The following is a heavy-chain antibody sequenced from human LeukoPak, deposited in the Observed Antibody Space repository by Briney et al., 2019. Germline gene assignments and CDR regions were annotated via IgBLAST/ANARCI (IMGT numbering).Heavy chain of an antibody. CDR2: IKQDGSEN. CDR1: GFTFSTFW. Sequence: GGSLRLSCAASGFTFSTFWMSWVRQAPGKGLEWVANIKQDGSENYYVDSVKGRFTISRDNAKNTLYLQMNSLRAEDTAVYYCARDLIGGNSYWGQGTLVSVSS. D-gene: IGHD4-23*01. V-gene: IGHV3-7*01. CDR3: ARDLIGGNSY. J-gene: IGHJ4*02.